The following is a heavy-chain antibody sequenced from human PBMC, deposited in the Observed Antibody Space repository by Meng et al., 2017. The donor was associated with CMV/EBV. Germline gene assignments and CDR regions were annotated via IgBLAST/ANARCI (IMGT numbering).Heavy chain of an antibody. D-gene: IGHD7-27*01. V-gene: IGHV3-74*03. Sequence: DVLLVVSGGGFVQLGGSLRLSCEASGFTFSHSWMHWVRQVPGEGPVWVSRINTDGSFTSYADSVKGRFTISRDNAKNTLYLHMHGLRVDDSAVYYCGRDLTGERDQWGQGTLVTVSS. CDR2: INTDGSFT. CDR3: GRDLTGERDQ. J-gene: IGHJ4*02. CDR1: GFTFSHSW.